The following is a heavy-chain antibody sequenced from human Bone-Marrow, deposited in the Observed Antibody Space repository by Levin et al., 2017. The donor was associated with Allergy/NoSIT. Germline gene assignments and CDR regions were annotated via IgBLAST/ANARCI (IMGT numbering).Heavy chain of an antibody. V-gene: IGHV1-2*02. CDR1: GYTLSHFY. Sequence: GASVKVSCKASGYTLSHFYIHWVRQTRGQGLEWMGWINTHSGAATYAQKFRGRVTMTRDTSTSTVSLELSSLTSDDTAIYYCARKGQLREYDWEPMDVWGQGTTV. CDR3: ARKGQLREYDWEPMDV. D-gene: IGHD3-9*01. CDR2: INTHSGAA. J-gene: IGHJ6*02.